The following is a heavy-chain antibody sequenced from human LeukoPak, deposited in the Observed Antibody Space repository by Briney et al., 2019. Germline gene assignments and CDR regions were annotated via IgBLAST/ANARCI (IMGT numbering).Heavy chain of an antibody. D-gene: IGHD3-22*01. CDR2: LDPEDGET. V-gene: IGHV1-24*01. J-gene: IGHJ4*02. CDR3: ATPQYYYDSSGKLTSPYDY. Sequence: ASVTVSCKVSGYTLTELSMHWVRQAPGKGLEWMGGLDPEDGETIYAQKFQGRVTMTEDTSTDTAYMELSSLRSEDTAVYYCATPQYYYDSSGKLTSPYDYWGQGTLVTVSS. CDR1: GYTLTELS.